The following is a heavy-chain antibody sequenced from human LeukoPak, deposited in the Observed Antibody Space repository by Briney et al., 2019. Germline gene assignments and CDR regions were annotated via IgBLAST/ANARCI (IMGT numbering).Heavy chain of an antibody. J-gene: IGHJ4*02. CDR1: GFTFSSYA. Sequence: GGSLRLSCAASGFTFSSYAMSWVRQAPGKGLEWVSAISGSGGSTYYADSVKGRFTISRDNSKNTLYLQMNSLRAEDTAAYYCAKVNQPWFGESLDYWGQGTLVTVSS. D-gene: IGHD3-10*01. CDR3: AKVNQPWFGESLDY. V-gene: IGHV3-23*01. CDR2: ISGSGGST.